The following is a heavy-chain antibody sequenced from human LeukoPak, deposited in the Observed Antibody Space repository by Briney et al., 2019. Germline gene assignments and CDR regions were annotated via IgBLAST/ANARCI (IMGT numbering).Heavy chain of an antibody. CDR1: GFTFTGYF. Sequence: ASVKVSCKASGFTFTGYFIHWVRQAPGQGLEWMGWMHPRSGGTNSAQKIQGRVTMTRDTSISTAYTELSSLRSDDTAVYYCARAPRGLLGSDHYYFDYWGQGTLVTVSS. V-gene: IGHV1-2*02. D-gene: IGHD1-26*01. J-gene: IGHJ4*02. CDR2: MHPRSGGT. CDR3: ARAPRGLLGSDHYYFDY.